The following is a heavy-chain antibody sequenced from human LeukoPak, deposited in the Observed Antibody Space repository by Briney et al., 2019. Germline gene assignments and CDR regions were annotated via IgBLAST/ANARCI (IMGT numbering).Heavy chain of an antibody. CDR2: ISSGGNT. CDR3: AREVRGYYFDY. D-gene: IGHD5-12*01. CDR1: GFTFSSYW. J-gene: IGHJ4*02. V-gene: IGHV3-53*01. Sequence: GGSLRLSCAVSGFTFSSYWMSWVRQAPGKGLEWVSVISSGGNTYYADSVKGRFTISRDNSKNTVYLQMNGLRAEDTAVYYCAREVRGYYFDYWGQGTLVTASS.